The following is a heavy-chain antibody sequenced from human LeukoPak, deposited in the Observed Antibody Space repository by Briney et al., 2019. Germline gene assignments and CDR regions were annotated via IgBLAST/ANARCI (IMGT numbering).Heavy chain of an antibody. D-gene: IGHD2-2*02. CDR3: ARHVSGRSTSCYTRCRFDP. Sequence: SETLSLTCTVSGGSISSSSYYWSWIRQPPGKGLEWIGEINHSGSTNYNPSLKSRVTISVDTSKNQFSLKLSSVTAADTAVYYCARHVSGRSTSCYTRCRFDPWGQGTLVTVSS. CDR1: GGSISSSSYY. J-gene: IGHJ5*02. V-gene: IGHV4-61*05. CDR2: INHSGST.